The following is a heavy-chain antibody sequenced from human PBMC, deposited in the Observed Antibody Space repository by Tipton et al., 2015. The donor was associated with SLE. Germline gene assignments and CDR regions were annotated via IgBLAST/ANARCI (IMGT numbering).Heavy chain of an antibody. CDR3: ARLGQLANVGGSTYYHPLDV. J-gene: IGHJ6*02. V-gene: IGHV4-59*11. D-gene: IGHD4-23*01. CDR2: IHSSGSS. CDR1: GGSISGQY. Sequence: LRLSCTVSGGSISGQYWSWIRQPPGKGLEYIGYIHSSGSSDYNPSLNSRVTISLDTSKNQFSLKVTSVTAADTAVYFCARLGQLANVGGSTYYHPLDVWGQGTTVTVSS.